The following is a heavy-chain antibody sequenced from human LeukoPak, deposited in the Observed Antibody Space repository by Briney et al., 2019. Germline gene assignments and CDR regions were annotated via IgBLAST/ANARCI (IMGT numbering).Heavy chain of an antibody. Sequence: GGSLRLSCEASGFTFDSHTMIWVRQAPGKGLEWVASISASSTNVFYADSVKGRFTISRDNAKNSLNLQMKSLRVEDTALYYCARRFGVLSRYFDLWGRGTLVTVSS. CDR1: GFTFDSHT. D-gene: IGHD3-10*01. CDR3: ARRFGVLSRYFDL. V-gene: IGHV3-21*04. CDR2: ISASSTNV. J-gene: IGHJ2*01.